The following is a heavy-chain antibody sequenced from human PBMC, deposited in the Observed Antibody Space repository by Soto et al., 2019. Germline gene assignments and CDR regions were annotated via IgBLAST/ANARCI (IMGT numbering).Heavy chain of an antibody. CDR2: IWYDGSKK. J-gene: IGHJ6*02. V-gene: IGHV3-33*01. D-gene: IGHD3-10*01. CDR3: ARVQLLWSGVAYGMDV. CDR1: GSTFSSYG. Sequence: QVQLVESGGGVVQPGRSLRLSCAASGSTFSSYGMQWVRQAPGKGLEWVAVIWYDGSKKSYADSVKGRFTISRDNSKNTVYLQMNSLRAEDTAVYCGARVQLLWSGVAYGMDVWGQGTTVTVSS.